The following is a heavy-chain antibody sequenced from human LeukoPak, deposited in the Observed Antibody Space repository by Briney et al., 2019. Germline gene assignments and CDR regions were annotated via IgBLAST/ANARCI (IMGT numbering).Heavy chain of an antibody. CDR3: ARDGDYDFWSGYYNRVIRGSYFDY. J-gene: IGHJ4*02. CDR1: GYTFTSYC. V-gene: IGHV1-46*01. Sequence: ASVKVSCKASGYTFTSYCMHWVRQAPGQGLEWMGIINPSGGSTSYAQKFQGRVTMTRDMSTSTVYMELSSLRSEDTAVYYCARDGDYDFWSGYYNRVIRGSYFDYWGQGTLVTVSS. CDR2: INPSGGST. D-gene: IGHD3-3*01.